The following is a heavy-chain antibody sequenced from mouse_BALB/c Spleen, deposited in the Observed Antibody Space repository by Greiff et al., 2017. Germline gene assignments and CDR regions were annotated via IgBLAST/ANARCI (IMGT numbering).Heavy chain of an antibody. Sequence: QVHVKQSGAELVKPGASVKLSCKASGYTFTSYYMYWVKQRPGQGLEWIGEINPSNGGTNFNEKFKSKATLTVDKSSSTAYMQLSSLTSEDSAVYYCTRGRSQRYFDYWGQGTTLTVSS. D-gene: IGHD3-1*01. V-gene: IGHV1S81*02. CDR1: GYTFTSYY. J-gene: IGHJ2*01. CDR3: TRGRSQRYFDY. CDR2: INPSNGGT.